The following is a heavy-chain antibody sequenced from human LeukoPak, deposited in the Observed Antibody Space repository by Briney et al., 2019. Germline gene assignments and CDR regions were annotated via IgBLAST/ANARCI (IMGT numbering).Heavy chain of an antibody. CDR3: ASGDTVYAFDI. V-gene: IGHV3-48*03. Sequence: GGSLRLSCAASGFTFSSYEMNWVRQAPGKGLEWVSYISSSGSTIYYADSVKGRFTISRDNAKNSLYLQMNSLRAEDTAVYYCASGDTVYAFDIWGQGTMVTVSS. CDR1: GFTFSSYE. J-gene: IGHJ3*02. D-gene: IGHD4-17*01. CDR2: ISSSGSTI.